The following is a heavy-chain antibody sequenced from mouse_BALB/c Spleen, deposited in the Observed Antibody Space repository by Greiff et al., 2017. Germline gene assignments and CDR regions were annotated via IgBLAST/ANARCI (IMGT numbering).Heavy chain of an antibody. J-gene: IGHJ3*01. Sequence: QVQLKESGAELVRPGSSVKISCKASGYAFSSYWMNWVKQRPGQGLEWIGQIYPGDGDTNYNGKFKGKATLTADKSSSTAYMQLSSLTSEDSAVYFCARSRGNYGFAYWGQGTLVTVSA. CDR2: IYPGDGDT. V-gene: IGHV1-80*01. CDR3: ARSRGNYGFAY. D-gene: IGHD2-1*01. CDR1: GYAFSSYW.